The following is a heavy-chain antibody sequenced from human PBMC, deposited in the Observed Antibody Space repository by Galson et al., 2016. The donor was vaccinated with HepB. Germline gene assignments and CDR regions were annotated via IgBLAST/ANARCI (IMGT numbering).Heavy chain of an antibody. J-gene: IGHJ6*02. Sequence: SVKVSCKASGYTFTSYGISWVRQAPGQGLEWMGWISVKNGNTKYTQKLQGRVTMTTDTSTSTAYMELRSLRSDDTAIYYCARDRAYTWPEVHMFYDYGMDVWGQGTTVTVSS. V-gene: IGHV1-18*04. CDR1: GYTFTSYG. D-gene: IGHD1-1*01. CDR3: ARDRAYTWPEVHMFYDYGMDV. CDR2: ISVKNGNT.